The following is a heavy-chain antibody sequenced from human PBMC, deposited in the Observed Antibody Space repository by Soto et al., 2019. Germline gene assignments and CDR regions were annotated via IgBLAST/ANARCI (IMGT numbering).Heavy chain of an antibody. J-gene: IGHJ6*02. CDR3: ARHTANYYYGMDV. V-gene: IGHV1-69*13. D-gene: IGHD5-18*01. Sequence: RASVKVSCKASGGTFSSYAISWVRQAPGQGLEWMGGIIPIFGTANYAQKFQGRVTITADESTGTAYMELSSLRSEDTAVYYCARHTANYYYGMDVWGQGTTVTVSS. CDR2: IIPIFGTA. CDR1: GGTFSSYA.